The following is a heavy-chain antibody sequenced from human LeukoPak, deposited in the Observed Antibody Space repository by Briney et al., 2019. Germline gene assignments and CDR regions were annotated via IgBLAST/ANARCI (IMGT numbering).Heavy chain of an antibody. D-gene: IGHD2-15*01. J-gene: IGHJ5*02. Sequence: GGSLRLSCAASGFTVSSYGMHWVCQAPGKGLEWVAVIWYDGSNKYYADSVKGRFTISRDNSKNTLYLQMNSLRAEDTAVYYCARDYCSGGSCYRGWFDPWGQGTLVTVSS. CDR3: ARDYCSGGSCYRGWFDP. CDR1: GFTVSSYG. CDR2: IWYDGSNK. V-gene: IGHV3-33*01.